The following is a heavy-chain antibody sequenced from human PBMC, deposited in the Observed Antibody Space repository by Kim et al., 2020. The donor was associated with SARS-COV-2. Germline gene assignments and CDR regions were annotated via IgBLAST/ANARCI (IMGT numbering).Heavy chain of an antibody. CDR3: ARESSRRADY. J-gene: IGHJ4*02. CDR2: ST. V-gene: IGHV3-23*01. D-gene: IGHD2-2*01. Sequence: STLYADSVQGRFTISRDNSKNTLFLQLNSLRAEDTALYYCARESSRRADYWGQGTLVTVSS.